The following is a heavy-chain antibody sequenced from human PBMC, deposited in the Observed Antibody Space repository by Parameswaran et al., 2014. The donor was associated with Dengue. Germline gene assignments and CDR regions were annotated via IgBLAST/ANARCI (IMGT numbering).Heavy chain of an antibody. V-gene: IGHV6-1*01. CDR2: TYYRSKWYN. CDR3: ARDPAGNGMDV. D-gene: IGHD6-13*01. J-gene: IGHJ6*02. Sequence: WIRQSPSRGLEWLGRTYYRSKWYNDYAVSVKSRITINPDTSKNQFSLQLNSVTPEDTAVYYCARDPAGNGMDVWGQGTTVTVSS.